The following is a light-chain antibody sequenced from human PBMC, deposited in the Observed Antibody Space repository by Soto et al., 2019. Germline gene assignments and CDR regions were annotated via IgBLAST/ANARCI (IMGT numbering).Light chain of an antibody. V-gene: IGLV2-14*01. CDR3: TPYTSSSTPSV. Sequence: QSALTQPASGSSSPGQSSTFSCTGTSSDVGGYNFVSWYHQHPGKAPKLMIFNFIYRPSGASNRSSGSKSGNTASLTISGPQPEKDADYYCTPYTSSSTPSVLGTGTKVNV. CDR2: NFI. CDR1: SSDVGGYNF. J-gene: IGLJ1*01.